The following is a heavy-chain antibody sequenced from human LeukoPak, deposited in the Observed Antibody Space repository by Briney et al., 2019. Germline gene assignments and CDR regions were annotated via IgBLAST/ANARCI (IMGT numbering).Heavy chain of an antibody. D-gene: IGHD3-10*02. CDR1: GGSISSYY. Sequence: SETLSLTCTDSGGSISSYYWSWIRQPPGKGLEWIGYIYYSGSTNYNPSLKSRVTISVDTSKNQFSLKLSSVTAADTAVYYCARRVFGELLEGWFDPWGQGTLVTVSS. CDR3: ARRVFGELLEGWFDP. J-gene: IGHJ5*02. V-gene: IGHV4-59*08. CDR2: IYYSGST.